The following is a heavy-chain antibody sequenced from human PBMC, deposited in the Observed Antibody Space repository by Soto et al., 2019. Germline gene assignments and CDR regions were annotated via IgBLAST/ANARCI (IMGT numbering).Heavy chain of an antibody. CDR2: IYHSGST. Sequence: SETLSLTCAVSVGSISSSNWWSWVRQPPGKGLEWIGEIYHSGSTNYNPSLKSRVTISVDKSKNQFSLKLSSVTAADTAVYYWASSWGVEQWSYYYYSGRDVGGQGPRVTVPS. D-gene: IGHD6-19*01. CDR3: ASSWGVEQWSYYYYSGRDV. V-gene: IGHV4-4*02. CDR1: VGSISSSNW. J-gene: IGHJ6*02.